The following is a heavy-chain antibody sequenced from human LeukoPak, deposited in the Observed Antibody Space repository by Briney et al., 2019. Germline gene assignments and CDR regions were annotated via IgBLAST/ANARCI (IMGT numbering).Heavy chain of an antibody. CDR1: GFTFSTYS. Sequence: PGGSLRLSCAASGFTFSTYSMNWVRQAPGKGLEWVSHITTTNTIYYADSVKGRFTISRDNAKSSLYLQMNSLRVEDTALYYCARDPTTGPQLDYWGQGTLVTVSS. J-gene: IGHJ4*02. CDR3: ARDPTTGPQLDY. CDR2: ITTTNTI. V-gene: IGHV3-69-1*02. D-gene: IGHD1-1*01.